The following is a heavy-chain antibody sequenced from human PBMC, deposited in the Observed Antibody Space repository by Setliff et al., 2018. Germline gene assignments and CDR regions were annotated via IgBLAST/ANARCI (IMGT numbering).Heavy chain of an antibody. CDR2: IYYSGST. D-gene: IGHD3-22*01. J-gene: IGHJ3*02. CDR3: ASAPLLYSDSSGLSGTFDI. CDR1: GGSISSGDYY. V-gene: IGHV4-30-4*08. Sequence: TSETLSLTCTVSGGSISSGDYYWSWIRQPPGKGLEFVGYIYYSGSTYYNPSLKSRVTISIDTSKNQFSLKVNSVTAADTAVYYCASAPLLYSDSSGLSGTFDIWGRGTMVTVSS.